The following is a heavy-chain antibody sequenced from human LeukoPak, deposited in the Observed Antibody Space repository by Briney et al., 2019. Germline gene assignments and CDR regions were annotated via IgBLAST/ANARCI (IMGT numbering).Heavy chain of an antibody. Sequence: GGSLRLSCAASGFTFSDYYMSWVRQAPGKGLEWVSAVSGSGADTFYADSVKGRFTISRDNSKNTLDLQMNSLRAEDSAIYYCAKDGVGRERIPATRYFFDYWGQGALVTVSS. J-gene: IGHJ4*02. CDR1: GFTFSDYY. CDR3: AKDGVGRERIPATRYFFDY. CDR2: VSGSGADT. D-gene: IGHD2-2*01. V-gene: IGHV3-23*01.